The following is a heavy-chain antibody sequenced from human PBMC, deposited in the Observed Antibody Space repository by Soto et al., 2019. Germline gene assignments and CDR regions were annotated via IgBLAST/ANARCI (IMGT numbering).Heavy chain of an antibody. CDR1: GGSISSGGYY. J-gene: IGHJ5*02. Sequence: QVQLQESGPGLVKPSQTLSLTCTVSGGSISSGGYYWSWIRQHPGKGLEWIGYIYYSGSTYYNPSLESRVTVSVDTSKNQFSLKLSSVTAADTAVYYCARSSSTSSGWFDPWGQGTLVTVSS. CDR2: IYYSGST. V-gene: IGHV4-31*03. D-gene: IGHD2-2*01. CDR3: ARSSSTSSGWFDP.